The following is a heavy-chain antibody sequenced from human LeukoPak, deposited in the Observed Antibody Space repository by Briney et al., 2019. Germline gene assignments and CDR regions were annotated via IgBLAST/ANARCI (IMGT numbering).Heavy chain of an antibody. J-gene: IGHJ4*02. V-gene: IGHV4-34*01. CDR2: INHSGST. D-gene: IGHD3-3*01. CDR3: ARGHIILDY. Sequence: SETLSLTCAVYGGSFSGYYWSWIRQPPGKGLEWIGEINHSGSTNYNPSLKRRVTISVDTSKNQFSLKLSSVTAADTAVYYCARGHIILDYWGQGTLVTVSS. CDR1: GGSFSGYY.